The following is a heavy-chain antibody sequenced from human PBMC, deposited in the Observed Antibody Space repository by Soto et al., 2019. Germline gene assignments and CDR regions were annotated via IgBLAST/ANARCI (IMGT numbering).Heavy chain of an antibody. J-gene: IGHJ6*03. CDR1: GGSLSDYF. V-gene: IGHV4-34*01. CDR2: INHLGSI. Sequence: SEMLSLTCVVCGGSLSDYFWSWIRQPPGMALEWIGEINHLGSINYNPSLKSRVTMSVDTSKNQFSLTLNSVTAADTATYYCARGGISHWAYFYYMDVWDRGTTVTVSS. D-gene: IGHD2-21*01. CDR3: ARGGISHWAYFYYMDV.